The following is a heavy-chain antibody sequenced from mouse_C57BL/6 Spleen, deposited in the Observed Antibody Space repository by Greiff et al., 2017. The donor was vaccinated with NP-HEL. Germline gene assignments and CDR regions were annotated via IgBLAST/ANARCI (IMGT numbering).Heavy chain of an antibody. V-gene: IGHV14-1*01. J-gene: IGHJ4*01. CDR1: GFNIKDYY. CDR2: IDPEDGDP. CDR3: TPNWDGGAMDY. D-gene: IGHD4-1*01. Sequence: VQLKESGAELVRPGASVKLSCTASGFNIKDYYMHWVKQRPEQGLEWIGRIDPEDGDPEYAPKFQGKATMTADTSSNTAFLQLSSLTSEDTAVYYCTPNWDGGAMDYWGQGTSVTVSS.